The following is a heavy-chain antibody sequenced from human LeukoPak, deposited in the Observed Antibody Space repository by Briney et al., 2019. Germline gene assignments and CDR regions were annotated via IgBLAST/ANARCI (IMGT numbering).Heavy chain of an antibody. CDR2: IYYSGST. D-gene: IGHD5-24*01. V-gene: IGHV4-39*07. CDR3: ARDWGDSYNLHWFDP. Sequence: SETLSLTCTVSGGSISSSSYYWGWIRQPPGKGLEWIGSIYYSGSTYYNPSLKSRVTISVDTSKNQFSLKLSSVTAADTAVYYCARDWGDSYNLHWFDPWGQGTLVTVSS. J-gene: IGHJ5*02. CDR1: GGSISSSSYY.